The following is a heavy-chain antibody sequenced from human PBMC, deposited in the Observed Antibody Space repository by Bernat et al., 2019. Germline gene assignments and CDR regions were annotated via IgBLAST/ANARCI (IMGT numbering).Heavy chain of an antibody. V-gene: IGHV1-2*06. CDR3: ARDRTSVKEFNWFDP. D-gene: IGHD1-14*01. CDR1: GYTFTGYY. CDR2: INPNSGGT. J-gene: IGHJ5*02. Sequence: QVQLVQSGAEVKKPGASVKVSCKASGYTFTGYYMHWVRQAPGQGLAWMGRINPNSGGTNYAQKSQGKVTMTRETSISTAYMELSRLGSDDTAVYYCARDRTSVKEFNWFDPWGQGTLVTVSS.